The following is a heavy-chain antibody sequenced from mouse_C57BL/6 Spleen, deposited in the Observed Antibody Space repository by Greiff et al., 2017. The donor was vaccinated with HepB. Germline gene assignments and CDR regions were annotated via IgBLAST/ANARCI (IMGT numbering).Heavy chain of an antibody. J-gene: IGHJ2*01. CDR2: IYPGSGNT. CDR3: ARAVYDGYYGY. Sequence: QVQLQQSGAELVRPGASVKLSCKASGYTFTDYYINWVKQRPGQGLEWIARIYPGSGNTYYNEKFKGKATLTAEKSSSTAYMQLSSLTSEDSAVYFCARAVYDGYYGYWGQGTTLTVSS. V-gene: IGHV1-76*01. D-gene: IGHD2-3*01. CDR1: GYTFTDYY.